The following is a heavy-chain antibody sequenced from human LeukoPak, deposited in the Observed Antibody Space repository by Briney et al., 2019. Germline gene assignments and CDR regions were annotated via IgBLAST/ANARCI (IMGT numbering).Heavy chain of an antibody. CDR1: GFTFSSYS. CDR2: IRSSSSNI. D-gene: IGHD6-19*01. V-gene: IGHV3-21*01. Sequence: GGSLRLSCAASGFTFSSYSMNWVRQAPGKGLEWVSSIRSSSSNIYYADSVKGRFTISRDNAKNSLYLQMNSLRAEDTAVYYCARDAGNSSGWNAFDYWGQGTLVTVSS. J-gene: IGHJ4*02. CDR3: ARDAGNSSGWNAFDY.